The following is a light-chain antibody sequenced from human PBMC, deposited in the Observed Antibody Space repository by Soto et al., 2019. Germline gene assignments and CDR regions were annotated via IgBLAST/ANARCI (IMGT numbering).Light chain of an antibody. CDR3: SSFTSRFTFV. Sequence: QSVLTQPASVSGSPGQSIAISCTGTRSDVGAYNYVSLYQQHPGKDPKIMMSEVTNRTSGVSDRFSGSKAGNTASLTISGLQAEDEADYYCSSFTSRFTFVFGTGTKVTV. CDR1: RSDVGAYNY. V-gene: IGLV2-14*01. J-gene: IGLJ1*01. CDR2: EVT.